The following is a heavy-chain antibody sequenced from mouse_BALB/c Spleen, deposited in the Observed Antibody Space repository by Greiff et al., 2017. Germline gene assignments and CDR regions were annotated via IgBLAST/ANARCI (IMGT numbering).Heavy chain of an antibody. D-gene: IGHD2-1*01. CDR3: AREGGNSSYWYFDV. Sequence: QVQLKESGAELVRPGTSVKVSCKASGYAFTNYLIEWVKQRPGQGLEWIGVINPGSGGTNYNEKFKGKATLTADKSSSTAYMQLSSLTSDDSAVYFCAREGGNSSYWYFDVWGAGTTVTVSS. V-gene: IGHV1-54*01. J-gene: IGHJ1*01. CDR1: GYAFTNYL. CDR2: INPGSGGT.